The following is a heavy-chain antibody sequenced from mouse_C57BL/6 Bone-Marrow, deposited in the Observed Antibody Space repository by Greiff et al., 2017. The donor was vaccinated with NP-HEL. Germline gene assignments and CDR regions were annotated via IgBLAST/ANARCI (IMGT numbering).Heavy chain of an antibody. CDR2: IDPENGDT. J-gene: IGHJ1*03. V-gene: IGHV14-4*01. CDR3: TYSDWYFDV. CDR1: GFNIKDDY. D-gene: IGHD2-1*01. Sequence: VQLQQSGAELVRPGASVKLSCTASGFNIKDDYMHWVKQRPEQGLEWIGWIDPENGDTEYASKFQGKATITADTSSNTAYLQLSSLTSEDTAVYDSTYSDWYFDVWGTGTTVTVTA.